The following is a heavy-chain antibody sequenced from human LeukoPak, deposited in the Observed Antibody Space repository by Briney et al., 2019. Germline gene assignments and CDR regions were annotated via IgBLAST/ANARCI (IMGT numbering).Heavy chain of an antibody. CDR1: GFTFSTYG. CDR3: ARAVGPFDF. CDR2: IWHDGSIK. Sequence: GGSLRLSCAASGFTFSTYGMHWVRQAPGKGLEGVAVIWHDGSIKYYADSVKGRFTISRDNSKNTLYLQMNSLRAEDTAVYYCARAVGPFDFWGPGTIVIVSS. J-gene: IGHJ3*01. V-gene: IGHV3-33*01.